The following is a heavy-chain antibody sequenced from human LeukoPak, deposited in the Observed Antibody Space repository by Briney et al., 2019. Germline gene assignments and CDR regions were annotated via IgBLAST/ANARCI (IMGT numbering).Heavy chain of an antibody. Sequence: GGSLRLSCAASGFTFSDYYMSWIRQAPGKGLEWVSYISSSGSTIYYADSVKGRFTISRDNAKNSLYLQMNSLGAEDTAVYYCARDGYDYVWGSYRYTGRPDYWGQGTLVTVSS. D-gene: IGHD3-16*02. CDR3: ARDGYDYVWGSYRYTGRPDY. CDR2: ISSSGSTI. V-gene: IGHV3-11*04. CDR1: GFTFSDYY. J-gene: IGHJ4*02.